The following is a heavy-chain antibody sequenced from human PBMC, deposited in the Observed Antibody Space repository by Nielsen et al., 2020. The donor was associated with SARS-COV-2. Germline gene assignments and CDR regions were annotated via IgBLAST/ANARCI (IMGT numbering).Heavy chain of an antibody. J-gene: IGHJ5*02. Sequence: ASVKVSCKASGYIFTIYAIHWVRQAPGQRLEWMGWINAGNGNAKSSWKFQGRVTLTRDTSASTAYMDLSWLRSDDTAVYYCARDEYNYGYNWFDTWGQGTLVTVSS. V-gene: IGHV1-3*01. CDR1: GYIFTIYA. CDR3: ARDEYNYGYNWFDT. D-gene: IGHD5-18*01. CDR2: INAGNGNA.